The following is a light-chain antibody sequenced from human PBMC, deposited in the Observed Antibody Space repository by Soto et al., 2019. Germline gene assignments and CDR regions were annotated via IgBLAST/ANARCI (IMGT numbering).Light chain of an antibody. CDR3: QQYEIAPCT. V-gene: IGKV3-15*01. CDR1: QSISRN. J-gene: IGKJ1*01. CDR2: AAS. Sequence: EIVITQSPATLSVSPGERATLSCRAGQSISRNLAWYQQIPGQAPRLLIYAASTRAAGIPDRFSGSGSGTDFTLTIIILDPEDFAVYYCQQYEIAPCTFGQGTKA.